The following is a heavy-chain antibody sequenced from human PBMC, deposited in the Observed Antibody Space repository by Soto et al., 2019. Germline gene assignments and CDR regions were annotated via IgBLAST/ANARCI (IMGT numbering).Heavy chain of an antibody. Sequence: GGSLRLSCAASGFTFSSYDMHWVRQATGKGLEWVSAIGTAGDTYYPGSVKGRFTISRENAKNSLYLQMNSLRAGDTAVYYCARRGYCSSTSCYGTQLDYYYMDVWGKGTTVTVSS. J-gene: IGHJ6*03. V-gene: IGHV3-13*01. D-gene: IGHD2-2*01. CDR3: ARRGYCSSTSCYGTQLDYYYMDV. CDR2: IGTAGDT. CDR1: GFTFSSYD.